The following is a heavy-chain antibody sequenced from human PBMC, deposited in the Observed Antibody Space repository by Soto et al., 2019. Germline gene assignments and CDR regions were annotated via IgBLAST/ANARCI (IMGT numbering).Heavy chain of an antibody. CDR1: GSTFSSYA. J-gene: IGHJ4*02. CDR3: ASAIGIQLWSFDY. CDR2: IIPIFGTA. Sequence: QVQLVQSGAEVKKPGSSVKVSCKASGSTFSSYAISWVRQAPGQGLEWLGGIIPIFGTANSAQKFQGRVTITADESTSTADMELSSLRSEDTAVDYCASAIGIQLWSFDYWGQGTLVTVSS. V-gene: IGHV1-69*01. D-gene: IGHD5-18*01.